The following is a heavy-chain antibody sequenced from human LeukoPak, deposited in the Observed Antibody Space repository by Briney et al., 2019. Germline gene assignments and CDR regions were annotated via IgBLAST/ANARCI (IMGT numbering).Heavy chain of an antibody. Sequence: GGSLRLSCAASGFTFSSYAMSWVRQAPGKGLEWVSAISGSGGSTYYADSVKDRFTISIDNPKNTLYLQMNSLRAEDTAVYYCAKGSFWFDRWGQGTLVTVSS. CDR2: ISGSGGST. CDR1: GFTFSSYA. V-gene: IGHV3-23*01. CDR3: AKGSFWFDR. J-gene: IGHJ5*02.